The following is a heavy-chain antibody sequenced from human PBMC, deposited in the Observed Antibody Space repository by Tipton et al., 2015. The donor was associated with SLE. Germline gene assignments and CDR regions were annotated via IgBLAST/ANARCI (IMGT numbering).Heavy chain of an antibody. CDR1: GFTFDDYT. CDR3: AKDLPYYDFWSGSLFAY. CDR2: ISWDGGST. D-gene: IGHD3-3*01. Sequence: SLRLSCAASGFTFDDYTMHWVRPAPGKGLEWVSLISWDGGSTYYADSVKGRFTISRDNSKNSLYLQMNSLRAEDTAVYYCAKDLPYYDFWSGSLFAYWGQGTLVTVSS. V-gene: IGHV3-43*01. J-gene: IGHJ4*02.